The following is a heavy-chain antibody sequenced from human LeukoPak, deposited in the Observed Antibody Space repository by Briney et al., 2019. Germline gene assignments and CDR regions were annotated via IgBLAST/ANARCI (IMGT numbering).Heavy chain of an antibody. CDR2: ISYDGSNK. CDR3: ARRDYLDV. V-gene: IGHV3-30*03. Sequence: GRSLRLSCAASGLTFSNYGMNWVRQAPGKGLEWVALISYDGSNKYYADSVKGRFSISRDNSKNTLYLQMNSLGAEDTAVYFCARRDYLDVWGKGTTVIVSS. J-gene: IGHJ6*04. CDR1: GLTFSNYG. D-gene: IGHD3-22*01.